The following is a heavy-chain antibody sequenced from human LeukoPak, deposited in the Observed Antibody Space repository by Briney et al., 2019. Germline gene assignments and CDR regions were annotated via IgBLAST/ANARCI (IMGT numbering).Heavy chain of an antibody. CDR2: ISGSDGNT. D-gene: IGHD2-15*01. V-gene: IGHV3-23*01. CDR1: GFTFSSYA. Sequence: LAGGSLRLSCAASGFTFSSYAMSWVRQAPGKGLEWVSAISGSDGNTYYADSVKGRFTISRDNSKNTLYLQMNSLRPEDTAVYYCAKVRVGTAHFDYWGQGTLVTVSS. J-gene: IGHJ4*02. CDR3: AKVRVGTAHFDY.